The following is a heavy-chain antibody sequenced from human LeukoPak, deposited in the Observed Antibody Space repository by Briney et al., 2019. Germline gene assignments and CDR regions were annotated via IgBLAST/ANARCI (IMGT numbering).Heavy chain of an antibody. Sequence: SETLSLTCTVSGYSISSGYYWGWIRQPPGRGLEWIGSIYHSGTSYYNPSPKSRVTISVDASKNQFSLNLSSVTAADTAVYYCARDLGRYYDRGTLSAFDIWGQGTMVTVSS. CDR2: IYHSGTS. CDR1: GYSISSGYY. CDR3: ARDLGRYYDRGTLSAFDI. V-gene: IGHV4-38-2*02. D-gene: IGHD3-9*01. J-gene: IGHJ3*02.